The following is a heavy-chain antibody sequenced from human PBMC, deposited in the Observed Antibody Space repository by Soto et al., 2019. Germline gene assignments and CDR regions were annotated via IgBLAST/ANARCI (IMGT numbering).Heavy chain of an antibody. CDR3: ARERPDGARLDP. V-gene: IGHV4-30-4*01. J-gene: IGHJ5*02. CDR1: GGSISSGDYY. Sequence: QVQLQESGPGLVKPSQTLSLTCTVSGGSISSGDYYWSWIRQPPGKGLEWIGYIYHSGSTYYNPSLTCRVTISVDTSKNQFSLKLSSVTAADTAVYYCARERPDGARLDPWGQGTLVTVSS. D-gene: IGHD6-6*01. CDR2: IYHSGST.